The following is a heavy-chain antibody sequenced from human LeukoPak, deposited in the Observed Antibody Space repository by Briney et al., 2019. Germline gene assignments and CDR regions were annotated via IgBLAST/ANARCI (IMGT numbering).Heavy chain of an antibody. J-gene: IGHJ6*02. Sequence: SQTLSLTCTVSGGSISSGDYYWSWIRQPPGKGLEWIGYIYYSGSTYYNPSLKSRVTISVDTSKNQFSLKLSSVTAADTAAYYCARVCSSTSCYTASGDYYGMDVWGQGTTVTVSS. CDR2: IYYSGST. D-gene: IGHD2-2*02. CDR3: ARVCSSTSCYTASGDYYGMDV. CDR1: GGSISSGDYY. V-gene: IGHV4-30-4*01.